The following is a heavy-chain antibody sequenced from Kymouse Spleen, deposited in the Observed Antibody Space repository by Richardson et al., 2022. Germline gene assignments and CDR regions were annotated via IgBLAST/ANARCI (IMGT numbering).Heavy chain of an antibody. CDR1: GFTFSSYG. CDR3: AKEGYCTNGVCYGDY. Sequence: QVQLVESGGGVVQPGRSLRLSCAASGFTFSSYGMHWVRQAPGKGLEWVAVISYDGSNKYYADSVKGRFTISRDNSKNTLYLQMNSLRAEDTAVYYCAKEGYCTNGVCYGDYWGQGTLVTVSS. V-gene: IGHV3-30*18. CDR2: ISYDGSNK. D-gene: IGHD2-8*01. J-gene: IGHJ4*02.